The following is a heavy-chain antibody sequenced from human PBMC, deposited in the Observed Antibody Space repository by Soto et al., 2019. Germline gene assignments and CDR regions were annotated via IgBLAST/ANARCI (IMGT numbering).Heavy chain of an antibody. CDR3: ARDYYDSSDYTTNWFDP. V-gene: IGHV4-39*01. Sequence: SETLSLTCTVSGGSISNSRYYWAWIRQPPGKGLEWIGSIYHTGNTYYNPSLRSRVTISADTSKNQFSLKLTSVTAADTAVYYCARDYYDSSDYTTNWFDPWGQGTLVTVSS. D-gene: IGHD3-22*01. CDR2: IYHTGNT. CDR1: GGSISNSRYY. J-gene: IGHJ5*02.